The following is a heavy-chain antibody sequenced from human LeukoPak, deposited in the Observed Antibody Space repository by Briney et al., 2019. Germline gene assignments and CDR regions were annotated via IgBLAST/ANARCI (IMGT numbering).Heavy chain of an antibody. J-gene: IGHJ4*02. CDR1: GDSISSSSYY. V-gene: IGHV4-39*01. Sequence: SETLSLTCSVSGDSISSSSYYWGWIRQPPGNWLEWGGSIYYSGRTYYNPTLKAPVNISVRTSKNQLSLKLISATAADTSVYYCARLAPGYCSSTNCYAFDYWGRRALATVSS. D-gene: IGHD2-2*01. CDR3: ARLAPGYCSSTNCYAFDY. CDR2: IYYSGRT.